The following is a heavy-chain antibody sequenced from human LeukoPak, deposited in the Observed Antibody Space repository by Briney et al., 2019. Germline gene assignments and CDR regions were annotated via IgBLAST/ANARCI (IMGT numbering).Heavy chain of an antibody. J-gene: IGHJ3*02. CDR1: GFTLSSYW. V-gene: IGHV3-74*01. CDR3: ARGNAHAFDI. CDR2: INSDGSGI. Sequence: GGSLRLSCAVSGFTLSSYWMHWVRQLPGKGLVWVSRINSDGSGISYAGSVKGRFTISRDNAKNTLYLQMNSLRVEDTAVHYCARGNAHAFDIWGQGTMVTVSS.